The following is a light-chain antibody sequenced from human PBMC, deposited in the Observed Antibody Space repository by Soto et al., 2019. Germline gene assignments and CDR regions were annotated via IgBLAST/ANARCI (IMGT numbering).Light chain of an antibody. J-gene: IGLJ3*02. CDR3: CSYAGSYWV. V-gene: IGLV2-11*01. CDR2: DVS. Sequence: QSALTQSRSVSGSPGQSVTISCTGTSSDVGGYNYVSWYQQHPGKAPKLMIYDVSKRPSGVPDRFSGSKSGNTASLTISGLPAEDEADYYCCSYAGSYWVFGGGTKVTVL. CDR1: SSDVGGYNY.